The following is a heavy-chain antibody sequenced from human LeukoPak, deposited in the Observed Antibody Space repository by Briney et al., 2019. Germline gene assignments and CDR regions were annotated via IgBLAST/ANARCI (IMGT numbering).Heavy chain of an antibody. CDR2: IWYDGSNK. CDR3: ARGYTYGTYYFDN. J-gene: IGHJ4*02. D-gene: IGHD5-18*01. CDR1: GFTFSSYG. V-gene: IGHV3-33*01. Sequence: PGGSLRLSCAASGFTFSSYGMHWVRQAPGKGLEWVAVIWYDGSNKYYADSVKGRFTISRDNSENTLYLQMNSLRAEDTAVYYCARGYTYGTYYFDNWGQGTLVTVSS.